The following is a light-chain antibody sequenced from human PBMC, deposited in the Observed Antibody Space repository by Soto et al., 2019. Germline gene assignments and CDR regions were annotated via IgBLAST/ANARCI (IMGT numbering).Light chain of an antibody. CDR1: QCINGY. V-gene: IGKV1-39*01. J-gene: IGKJ4*01. Sequence: DIPLTQSPSSLSASVGDRVTITCRASQCINGYLNWYQQKLGEAPNLLIYAVSSLQSGVPSRFSGSGSGTVFTLTISSLQPEDFASYFCQQNMTVPLTFGGGTKVEIK. CDR3: QQNMTVPLT. CDR2: AVS.